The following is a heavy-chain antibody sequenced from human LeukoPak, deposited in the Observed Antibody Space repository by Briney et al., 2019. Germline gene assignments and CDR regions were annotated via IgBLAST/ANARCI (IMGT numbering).Heavy chain of an antibody. Sequence: GRSLRLSCAASGFTFDDYAMHWVRHAPGKGLEWVSGISWNSGSIGYADSVKGRFTISRDNAKNSLYLQMNSLRAEDTALYYCAKVIGGWSAGFDYWGQGTLVTVSS. CDR2: ISWNSGSI. CDR1: GFTFDDYA. CDR3: AKVIGGWSAGFDY. D-gene: IGHD6-19*01. V-gene: IGHV3-9*01. J-gene: IGHJ4*02.